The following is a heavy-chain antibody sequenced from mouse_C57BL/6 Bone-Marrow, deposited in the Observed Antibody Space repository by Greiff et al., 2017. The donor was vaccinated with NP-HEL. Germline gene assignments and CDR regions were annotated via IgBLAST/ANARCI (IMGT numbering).Heavy chain of an antibody. Sequence: QVQLKQPGADLVKPGASVKLSCKASGYTFTSYWMHWVKQRPGRGLEWIGRIDPNSGGTKFNEKFKTKATLTVDKTSSTAYMQLSSLTSEDSAVYYCARYYYGSRGWYFEVWGTGTTVTVSS. CDR3: ARYYYGSRGWYFEV. J-gene: IGHJ1*03. CDR1: GYTFTSYW. D-gene: IGHD1-1*01. V-gene: IGHV1-72*01. CDR2: IDPNSGGT.